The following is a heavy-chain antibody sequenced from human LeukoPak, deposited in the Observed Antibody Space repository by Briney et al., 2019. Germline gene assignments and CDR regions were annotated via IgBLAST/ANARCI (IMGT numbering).Heavy chain of an antibody. Sequence: ASVKVSCKASGYTFTSYGISWVRQAPGQGLEWMGWISAYNGNTNYAQKLQGRVTMTTDTSTSTAYMELRSLRSDDTAVYYCARGTHYYDPRIGAFDIWGQGTMVTVSS. CDR1: GYTFTSYG. D-gene: IGHD3-22*01. CDR3: ARGTHYYDPRIGAFDI. J-gene: IGHJ3*02. V-gene: IGHV1-18*01. CDR2: ISAYNGNT.